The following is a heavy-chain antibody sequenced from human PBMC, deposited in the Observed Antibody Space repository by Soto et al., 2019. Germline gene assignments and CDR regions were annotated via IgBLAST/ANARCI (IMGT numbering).Heavy chain of an antibody. Sequence: ASVKVSCKASGYTFITYGISWVRQAPGQGLEWMGWISSFNGKTNYAQNVQGRVTMTTDTSTSTAYMELRSLKSEDTAVYYCARVGSIAARDYYYYYMDVWGKGTTVTVSS. J-gene: IGHJ6*03. CDR2: ISSFNGKT. D-gene: IGHD6-6*01. CDR1: GYTFITYG. V-gene: IGHV1-18*01. CDR3: ARVGSIAARDYYYYYMDV.